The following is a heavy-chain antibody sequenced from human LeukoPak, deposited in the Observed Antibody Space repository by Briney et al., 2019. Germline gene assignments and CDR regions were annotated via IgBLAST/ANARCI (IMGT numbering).Heavy chain of an antibody. Sequence: SETLSLTCTVSGGSISSGGYYWSWIRQHPGKGLEWIGYIYYSGSTYYNPSLKSRVTISVDTSKNQFSLKLSSMTAADTAVYYCARDHGSSSWYPFDYWGQGTLVTVSS. CDR3: ARDHGSSSWYPFDY. D-gene: IGHD6-6*01. J-gene: IGHJ4*02. V-gene: IGHV4-31*03. CDR1: GGSISSGGYY. CDR2: IYYSGST.